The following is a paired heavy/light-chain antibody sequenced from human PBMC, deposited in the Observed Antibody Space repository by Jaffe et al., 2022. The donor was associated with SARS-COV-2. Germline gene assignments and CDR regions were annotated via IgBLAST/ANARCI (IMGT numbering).Heavy chain of an antibody. CDR2: IRQVGSEK. CDR1: GFTFSTYW. Sequence: EVQLVESGGGLVQPGGSLRLSCAASGFTFSTYWMSWVRQAPGKGLEWVANIRQVGSEKYYADSVKGRFTISRDNAKNSLYLQMNSLRAEDTAVYYCARDLSYGPGPYYYYMDVWGKGTTVTVSS. V-gene: IGHV3-7*01. J-gene: IGHJ6*03. CDR3: ARDLSYGPGPYYYYMDV. D-gene: IGHD1-26*01.
Light chain of an antibody. CDR2: EVS. CDR3: SSYAGSNIFYV. Sequence: QSALTQPPSASGSPGQSVTISCTGTSSDVGAYNYVSWYQQHPGKAPKLMIYEVSKRPSGVPDRFSGSKSGYTASLTVSGLQAEDEADYYCSSYAGSNIFYVFGTGTKVTVL. J-gene: IGLJ1*01. CDR1: SSDVGAYNY. V-gene: IGLV2-8*01.